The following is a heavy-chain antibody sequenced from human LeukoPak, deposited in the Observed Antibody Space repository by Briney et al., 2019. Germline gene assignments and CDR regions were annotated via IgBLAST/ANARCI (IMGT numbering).Heavy chain of an antibody. J-gene: IGHJ4*02. D-gene: IGHD6-19*01. CDR1: GFTFGDYA. CDR2: IRSKAYGETT. CDR3: SRGYRSGGAVKHFDY. Sequence: GGSLRLSCSTSGFTFGDYAMSWFRQAPGKGLEWVGFIRSKAYGETTEYAASVKGTFTISRDDSKSIAYLQMNSLKTEDTAVYYCSRGYRSGGAVKHFDYWGQGTLVTVSS. V-gene: IGHV3-49*03.